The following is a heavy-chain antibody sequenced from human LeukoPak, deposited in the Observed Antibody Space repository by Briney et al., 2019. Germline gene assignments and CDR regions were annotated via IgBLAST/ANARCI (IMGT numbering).Heavy chain of an antibody. CDR3: AKDFRAKYGSGAYGWFDP. V-gene: IGHV3-74*01. D-gene: IGHD3-10*01. CDR1: GFTFRSYW. J-gene: IGHJ5*02. Sequence: GGSLRLSCAASGFTFRSYWMHWVRQAPGKGLVWVSRISPDGTSKSYADSVKGRFTISRDNAKNTLSLQMTSLRAEDTALYYCAKDFRAKYGSGAYGWFDPWGQRTLVTVSS. CDR2: ISPDGTSK.